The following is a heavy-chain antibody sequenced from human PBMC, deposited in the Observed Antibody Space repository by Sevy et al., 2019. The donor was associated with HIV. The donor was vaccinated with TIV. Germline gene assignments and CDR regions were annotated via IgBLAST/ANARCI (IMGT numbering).Heavy chain of an antibody. V-gene: IGHV3-30-3*01. J-gene: IGHJ6*02. D-gene: IGHD3-16*02. CDR1: GFTISNYA. CDR2: LSYDGINK. Sequence: GGSLRLSCAASGFTISNYAMHWVRQVPGKGLEWVTILSYDGINKYYADSVKGRFTISRDNSKNTLYLQMNSLRAEDTAVYYCARDDVRTTGGYTYDYGVDVWGQGTTVTVSS. CDR3: ARDDVRTTGGYTYDYGVDV.